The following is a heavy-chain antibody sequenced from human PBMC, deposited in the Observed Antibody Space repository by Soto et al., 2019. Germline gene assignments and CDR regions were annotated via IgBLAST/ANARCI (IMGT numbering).Heavy chain of an antibody. CDR3: ARFEDGGFDRSSSAD. CDR1: GYTFTSYD. D-gene: IGHD2-15*01. V-gene: IGHV1-8*01. Sequence: ASVKVSCKASGYTFTSYDINWVRQATGQGLEWMGWMNPNSGNTGYAQKFQGRVTMTRNTSISTAYMELSSLRSEDTAVYYCARFEDGGFDRSSSADWGQGTLVTVSS. J-gene: IGHJ4*02. CDR2: MNPNSGNT.